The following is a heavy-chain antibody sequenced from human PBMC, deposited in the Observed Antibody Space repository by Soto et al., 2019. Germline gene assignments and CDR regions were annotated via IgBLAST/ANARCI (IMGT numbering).Heavy chain of an antibody. J-gene: IGHJ4*02. CDR3: ARDHSSGFHYIFDS. V-gene: IGHV4-59*11. D-gene: IGHD3-22*01. CDR2: VYYTGST. CDR1: NGSIGTHY. Sequence: PSETLSLTCTVSNGSIGTHYWSWVRQPPGMGLEWIGYVYYTGSTNYNPSLKSRVTISVDTSKNQFSLKLTSVTAADTAVYYCARDHSSGFHYIFDSWGQGALVTASS.